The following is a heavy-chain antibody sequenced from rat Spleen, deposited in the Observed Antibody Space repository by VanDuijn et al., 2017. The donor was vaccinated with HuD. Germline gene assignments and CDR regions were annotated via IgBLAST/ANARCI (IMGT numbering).Heavy chain of an antibody. J-gene: IGHJ2*01. CDR2: IWHTGTT. D-gene: IGHD5-1*01. V-gene: IGHV2-41*01. Sequence: QVHLKESGPGRVQPSQTLSLTCTVAGFSLTSYNVHWVRQPPGKGLEWVGVIWHTGTTRYNSALKSRLSISNDTSKSQFFLKMNSLQTEDTATYYCASSLLGALFDYWGQGVMVTVSS. CDR3: ASSLLGALFDY. CDR1: GFSLTSYN.